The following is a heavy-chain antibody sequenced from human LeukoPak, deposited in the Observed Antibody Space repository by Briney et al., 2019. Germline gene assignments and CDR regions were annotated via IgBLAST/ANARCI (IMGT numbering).Heavy chain of an antibody. CDR2: IRYDGSNK. V-gene: IGHV3-30*02. CDR1: GFTFRSYG. J-gene: IGHJ3*02. Sequence: GGSLRLSCAASGFTFRSYGMHWVRQAPGKGLEWVAFIRYDGSNKYYADSVKGRFTISRDNSKNTLYLQMNSLRAEDTAVYYCAKDYYDSPDAFDIWGQGTMVTVSS. CDR3: AKDYYDSPDAFDI. D-gene: IGHD3-22*01.